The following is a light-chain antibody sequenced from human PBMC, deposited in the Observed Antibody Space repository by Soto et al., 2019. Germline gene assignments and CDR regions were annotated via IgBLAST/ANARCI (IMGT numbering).Light chain of an antibody. V-gene: IGLV2-14*01. Sequence: QSALTQPASVSGSPGQSITISCTGTSSDVGGYNYVSWYQQYPGKAPKLMIAEVSNRPSGVSHRFSGSKSGNMASLTISGLQAEDEADYYCQSYDSSLTGYVAFGGGTKVTVL. J-gene: IGLJ2*01. CDR2: EVS. CDR1: SSDVGGYNY. CDR3: QSYDSSLTGYVA.